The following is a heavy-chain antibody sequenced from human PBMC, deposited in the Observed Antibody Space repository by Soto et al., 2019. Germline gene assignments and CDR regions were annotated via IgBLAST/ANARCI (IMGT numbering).Heavy chain of an antibody. CDR3: ARECLSYYYYGMDV. CDR2: ISYDGSNK. CDR1: GFTFSSYA. V-gene: IGHV3-30-3*01. Sequence: PGGSLRLSCAASGFTFSSYAMHWVRQAPGKGLEWVAVISYDGSNKYYADSVKGRFTISRDNSKNTLYLQMNSLRAEDTAVYYSARECLSYYYYGMDVWGQGTTVTVSS. J-gene: IGHJ6*02.